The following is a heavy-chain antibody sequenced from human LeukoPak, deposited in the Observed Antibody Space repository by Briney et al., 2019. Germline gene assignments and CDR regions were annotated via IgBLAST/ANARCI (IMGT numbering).Heavy chain of an antibody. J-gene: IGHJ4*02. CDR1: GGSISSSNW. CDR2: IYHSGST. CDR3: ARKYSYDFWSGYYLDY. D-gene: IGHD3-3*01. V-gene: IGHV4-4*02. Sequence: SGTLSLTCAVSGGSISSSNWWSWVRQPPGKGLEWIGEIYHSGSTNYNPSLKSRVTISVDKSKNQFSLKLSSVTAADTAVYYCARKYSYDFWSGYYLDYWGQGTLVTVSS.